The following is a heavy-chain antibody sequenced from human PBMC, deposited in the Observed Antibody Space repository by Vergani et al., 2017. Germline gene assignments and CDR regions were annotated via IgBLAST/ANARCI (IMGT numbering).Heavy chain of an antibody. Sequence: QVQLVQSGAEVKKPGASVKVSCKASGYTFTSYYMHWVRQAPGQGLEWMGIINPSGGSTSYAQKFQGRVTMTRDTSTSTVYMELSSLRSEDTAVYYCAIDSFSVFGYSYGYWVYWGQGTLVTVSS. J-gene: IGHJ4*02. V-gene: IGHV1-46*01. CDR3: AIDSFSVFGYSYGYWVY. CDR1: GYTFTSYY. D-gene: IGHD5-18*01. CDR2: INPSGGST.